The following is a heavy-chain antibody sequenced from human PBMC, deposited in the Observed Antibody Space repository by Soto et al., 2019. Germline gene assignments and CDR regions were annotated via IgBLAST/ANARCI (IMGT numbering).Heavy chain of an antibody. CDR3: ARDDVAPGPYYYGMGV. CDR2: ISYDGSNK. Sequence: QVQLVESGGGVVQPGRSLRLSCAASGFTFSSYAMHWVRQAPGKGLEWVAVISYDGSNKYYADSVKGRFTISRDNSKNTLYLQMNSLRAEDTAVYYCARDDVAPGPYYYGMGVWGQGTTVTVSS. V-gene: IGHV3-30-3*01. J-gene: IGHJ6*02. CDR1: GFTFSSYA. D-gene: IGHD2-21*01.